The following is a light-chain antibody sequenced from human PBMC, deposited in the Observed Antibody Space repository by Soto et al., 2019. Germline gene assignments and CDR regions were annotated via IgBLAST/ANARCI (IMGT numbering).Light chain of an antibody. J-gene: IGKJ1*01. CDR2: DAS. CDR3: RQYNSYWWT. V-gene: IGKV1-5*01. CDR1: QSISSW. Sequence: DIQMTQSPSTLSASVGDRVTITCRASQSISSWLAWYQQKPGKAPKLLIYDASSLESGVPSRFSGSGSGTEFTLTISSLQPDDFATYYCRQYNSYWWTFGQGTKV.